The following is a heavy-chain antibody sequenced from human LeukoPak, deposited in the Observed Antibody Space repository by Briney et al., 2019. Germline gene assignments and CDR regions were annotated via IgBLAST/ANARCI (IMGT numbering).Heavy chain of an antibody. D-gene: IGHD3-10*02. V-gene: IGHV5-51*01. CDR3: ARLLFGAPSYFDY. J-gene: IGHJ4*02. CDR2: IYPGDSDT. Sequence: GESLQISCKGSGYDFTSYWIGWVRQMPGKGLEWMGIIYPGDSDTRYSPSFQGHVTFSADKSISTAYLQWSSLKASDTAIYYCARLLFGAPSYFDYWGQGTLVTVSS. CDR1: GYDFTSYW.